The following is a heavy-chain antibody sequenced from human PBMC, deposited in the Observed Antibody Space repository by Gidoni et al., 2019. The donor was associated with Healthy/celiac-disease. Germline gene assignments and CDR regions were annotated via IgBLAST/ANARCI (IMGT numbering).Heavy chain of an antibody. CDR1: GGSISSGSYY. Sequence: QVQLQESGPGLVKPSQTLSLPCTVSGGSISSGSYYWSWIRQPAGKGLEWIGRIYTSGSTNYNPSLKSRVTISVDTSKNQFSLKLSSVTAADTAVYYCARERRYCSGGSCYSLYYYYGMDVWGQGTTVTVSS. D-gene: IGHD2-15*01. J-gene: IGHJ6*02. V-gene: IGHV4-61*02. CDR2: IYTSGST. CDR3: ARERRYCSGGSCYSLYYYYGMDV.